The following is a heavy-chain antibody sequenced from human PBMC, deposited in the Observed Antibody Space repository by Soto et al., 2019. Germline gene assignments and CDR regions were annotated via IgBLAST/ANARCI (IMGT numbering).Heavy chain of an antibody. Sequence: QVQLVQSGAEVKKPGSSVKVSCKASGGTFSSYAISWVRQAPGQGLEWMGGIIPILGTANYAQKFQGRVTITADESTSTAYMELSSLRSEDTAVYYCARDHQSIAAAGSYYYGMDVWGQGTTVTVSS. CDR3: ARDHQSIAAAGSYYYGMDV. J-gene: IGHJ6*02. D-gene: IGHD6-13*01. V-gene: IGHV1-69*01. CDR1: GGTFSSYA. CDR2: IIPILGTA.